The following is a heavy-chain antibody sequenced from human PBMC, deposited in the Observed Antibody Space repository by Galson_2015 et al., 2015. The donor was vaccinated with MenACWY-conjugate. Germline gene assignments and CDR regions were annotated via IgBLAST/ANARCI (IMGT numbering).Heavy chain of an antibody. V-gene: IGHV3-23*01. J-gene: IGHJ4*02. Sequence: SLRLFCAASGFTFSTYAMSWVRQAPGKGLEWVSGVSGSGESTYYADSVKGRFTISRDNSKNRLYLQMNSLRAEDTAVYYCAKDQVAAAMMGRYGYWGQGTLVTVSP. D-gene: IGHD2-21*02. CDR2: VSGSGEST. CDR3: AKDQVAAAMMGRYGY. CDR1: GFTFSTYA.